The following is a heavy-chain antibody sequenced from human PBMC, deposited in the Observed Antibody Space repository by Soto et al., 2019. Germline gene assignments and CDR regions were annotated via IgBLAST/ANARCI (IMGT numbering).Heavy chain of an antibody. CDR2: ISFDAKNI. V-gene: IGHV3-30*18. Sequence: QVQLVESGGGVVQPGRSLKLSCTTSGFTFSLYGMHWVRQAPGKGLEWLAVISFDAKNIYYADSVKGRFTISRDNSKTTLFLQMSHLRADDTAVYFCAKGSQAAAVLDHWGQGAPVTVAS. J-gene: IGHJ4*02. CDR3: AKGSQAAAVLDH. D-gene: IGHD6-25*01. CDR1: GFTFSLYG.